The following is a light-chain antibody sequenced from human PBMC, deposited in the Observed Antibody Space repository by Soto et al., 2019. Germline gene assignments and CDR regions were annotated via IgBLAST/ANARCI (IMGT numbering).Light chain of an antibody. V-gene: IGKV3-20*01. J-gene: IGKJ4*01. CDR3: QPCDGSPRLT. Sequence: EIVLTQSPGTLSLSPGERATLSCRASQSVSSSYLAWYQQKPGQAPRLLIYGASSRATGIPDRFSGSGSGSDFTLTINRLEPEDFAVYYCQPCDGSPRLTCGGGTKLEIK. CDR1: QSVSSSY. CDR2: GAS.